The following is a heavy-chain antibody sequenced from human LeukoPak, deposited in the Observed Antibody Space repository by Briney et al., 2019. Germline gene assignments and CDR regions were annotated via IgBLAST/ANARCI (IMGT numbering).Heavy chain of an antibody. CDR3: ARDGAVGATGDYFDY. D-gene: IGHD1-26*01. CDR1: GFTFSSYA. J-gene: IGHJ4*02. Sequence: GGSLRLSCAASGFTFSSYAMSWVRQAPGKGLEWVSSISSSSSYIFYTDSVKGRFTISRDNAKNSLYLRMNSLRAEDSAVYYCARDGAVGATGDYFDYWGQGTLVTVSS. CDR2: ISSSSSYI. V-gene: IGHV3-21*01.